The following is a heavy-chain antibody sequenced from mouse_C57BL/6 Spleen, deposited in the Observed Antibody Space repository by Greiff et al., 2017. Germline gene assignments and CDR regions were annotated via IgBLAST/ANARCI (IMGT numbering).Heavy chain of an antibody. D-gene: IGHD1-1*01. CDR3: SHITTVVATGYAMDY. V-gene: IGHV5-6*01. CDR1: GFTFSSYG. CDR2: ISSGGSYT. J-gene: IGHJ4*01. Sequence: EVQLVESGGDLVKPGGSLKLSCAASGFTFSSYGMSWVRQTPDKRLEWVATISSGGSYTYYPDSVKGRFTISRDNAKNTLYLQMSSLKSEDTAMYYCSHITTVVATGYAMDYWGQGASVTVSS.